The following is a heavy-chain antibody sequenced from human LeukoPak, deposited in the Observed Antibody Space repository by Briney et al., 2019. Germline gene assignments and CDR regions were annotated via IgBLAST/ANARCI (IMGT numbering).Heavy chain of an antibody. CDR3: ANNWGSIDY. Sequence: SETLSLTCAVYGGSSSGYYWSWIRQPPGKGLEWIGEINHSGSTNYSPSIKSRVTISVDTSKNQFSLKLSSVTAADTAVYYCANNWGSIDYWGQGTLVTVSS. V-gene: IGHV4-34*01. J-gene: IGHJ4*02. CDR2: INHSGST. CDR1: GGSSSGYY. D-gene: IGHD7-27*01.